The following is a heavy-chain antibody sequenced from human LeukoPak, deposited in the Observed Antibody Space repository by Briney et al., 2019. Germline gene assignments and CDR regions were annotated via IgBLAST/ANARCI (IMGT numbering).Heavy chain of an antibody. J-gene: IGHJ6*03. CDR3: ARGPFPVIPYYYYYYMDV. D-gene: IGHD3-16*02. CDR1: GGTFSSYA. CDR2: IIPIFGTA. V-gene: IGHV1-69*05. Sequence: SVKVSCKASGGTFSSYAISWVRQAPGQGLEWMGGIIPIFGTANYAQKFQGRVTITTDESTSTAYMELSSLRSEDTAVYYCARGPFPVIPYYYYYYMDVWGKGTTVTVPS.